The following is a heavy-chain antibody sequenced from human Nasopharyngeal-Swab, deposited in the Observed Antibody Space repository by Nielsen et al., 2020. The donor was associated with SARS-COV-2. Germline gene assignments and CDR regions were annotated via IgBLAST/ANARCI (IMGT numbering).Heavy chain of an antibody. CDR2: IKQDGSEQ. Sequence: VRQAPGKGLEWVANIKQDGSEQFYVDSVKGRFTISRDNAKNSLYLQMNSLRAEDTAVYYCARVRGYCSGSACYVYYYMDVWGKGTTVTVSS. CDR3: ARVRGYCSGSACYVYYYMDV. V-gene: IGHV3-7*01. J-gene: IGHJ6*03. D-gene: IGHD2-15*01.